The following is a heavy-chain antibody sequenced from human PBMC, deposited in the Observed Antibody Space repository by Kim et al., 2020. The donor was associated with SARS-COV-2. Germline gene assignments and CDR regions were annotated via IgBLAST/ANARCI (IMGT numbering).Heavy chain of an antibody. CDR2: IRPDGSEE. V-gene: IGHV3-7*01. Sequence: GGSLRLSCAASGFTFSDEWVSWVRQVPGKGLEWLANIRPDGSEEQYVDSVKGRLTISRDNAKNSLYLQINNLRAEDTAVYYCARASRSTPRGDWGQGTLVIVSS. CDR3: ARASRSTPRGD. D-gene: IGHD2-2*01. CDR1: GFTFSDEW. J-gene: IGHJ4*02.